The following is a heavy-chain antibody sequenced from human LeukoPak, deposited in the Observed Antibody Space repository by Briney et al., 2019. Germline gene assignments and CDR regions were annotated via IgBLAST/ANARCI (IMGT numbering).Heavy chain of an antibody. J-gene: IGHJ4*02. CDR3: ARSPTKNYDFWSGYYHRATTLFDY. CDR2: IYPGGSDT. CDR1: GYSFTSYW. D-gene: IGHD3-3*01. V-gene: IGHV5-51*01. Sequence: PGESLKISCKGSGYSFTSYWIGWVRQLPGKGLEWMGVIYPGGSDTRYTPSFQGQVTILADKSISTAYLQWSSLKASDTAMYYCARSPTKNYDFWSGYYHRATTLFDYWGQGTLVTVSS.